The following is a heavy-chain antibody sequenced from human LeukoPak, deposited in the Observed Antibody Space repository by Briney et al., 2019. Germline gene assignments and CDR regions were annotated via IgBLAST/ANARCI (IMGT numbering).Heavy chain of an antibody. CDR2: IYYSGST. V-gene: IGHV4-39*07. D-gene: IGHD5-12*01. J-gene: IGHJ4*02. CDR1: GGSISSSSYS. CDR3: ARVARLRSHYFDY. Sequence: SETLSLTCTVSGGSISSSSYSWGWIRQPPGKGLEWIGSIYYSGSTYYNPSLKSRVTISVDTSKNEFSLKLSSVTAADTAVYYCARVARLRSHYFDYWGQGTLVTVSS.